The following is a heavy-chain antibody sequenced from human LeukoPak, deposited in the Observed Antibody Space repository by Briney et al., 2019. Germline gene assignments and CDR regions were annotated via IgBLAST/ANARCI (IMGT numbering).Heavy chain of an antibody. V-gene: IGHV3-73*01. J-gene: IGHJ4*02. CDR1: GLTFSGSA. CDR2: IRSKANSYAT. CDR3: TRLGVAVAPNY. Sequence: PGGSLRLSCAASGLTFSGSAMHWVRQASGKGLEWVGRIRSKANSYATAYAASVKGRFTISRDDSKNTAYLQMNSLKTEDTAVYYCTRLGVAVAPNYWGQGTLVTVSS. D-gene: IGHD6-19*01.